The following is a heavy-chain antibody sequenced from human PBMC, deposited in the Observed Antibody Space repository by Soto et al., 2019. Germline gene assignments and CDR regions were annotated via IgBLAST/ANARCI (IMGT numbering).Heavy chain of an antibody. CDR2: IKSKTEGGTT. J-gene: IGHJ4*02. V-gene: IGHV3-15*01. D-gene: IGHD3-22*01. CDR1: GFTFSNAW. CDR3: TSITMMLVHEDF. Sequence: EVQLVESGGGLVKPGGSLRLSCAASGFTFSNAWMSWVRQAPGKGLEWVGRIKSKTEGGTTDYAAPVKGRFTISRDASKNTLYIQMNSMKTEVTAVYYCTSITMMLVHEDFWGQGTLVTVSS.